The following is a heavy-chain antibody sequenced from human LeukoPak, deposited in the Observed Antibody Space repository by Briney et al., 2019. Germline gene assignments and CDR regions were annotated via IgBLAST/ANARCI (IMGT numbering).Heavy chain of an antibody. D-gene: IGHD5-24*01. CDR3: ARDRDGYNRLDY. J-gene: IGHJ4*02. Sequence: GGSLRLSCAASGFTFSSYSMNWVRQAPGKGLEWVSSISSSSSYIYYADSVKGRFTISRDNAKNSLYLQMNSLRAEDTAVYYSARDRDGYNRLDYWGQGTLVTVSS. CDR1: GFTFSSYS. CDR2: ISSSSSYI. V-gene: IGHV3-21*01.